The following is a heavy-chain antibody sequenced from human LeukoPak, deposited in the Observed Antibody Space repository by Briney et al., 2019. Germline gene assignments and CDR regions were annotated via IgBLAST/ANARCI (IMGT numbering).Heavy chain of an antibody. CDR2: INPNSGGT. V-gene: IGHV1-2*02. D-gene: IGHD2-2*02. CDR1: GYTFTGYY. CDR3: ARDALDIVVVPAAIVWFDP. J-gene: IGHJ5*02. Sequence: GASVKVSCKASGYTFTGYYMHWVRQAPGQGLEWMGWINPNSGGTNYAQKFQGRVTMTRDTSISTAYMELSRLRSDDTAVYYCARDALDIVVVPAAIVWFDPWGQGTLVTVSS.